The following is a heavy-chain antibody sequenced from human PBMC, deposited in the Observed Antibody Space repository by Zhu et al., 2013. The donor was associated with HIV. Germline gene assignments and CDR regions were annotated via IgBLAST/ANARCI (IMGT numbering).Heavy chain of an antibody. V-gene: IGHV1-2*02. Sequence: QAQLVQSGTEVKKPGASVTVSCKSSGYAFVGYYMHWVRQVPGQGFEWMGWINPDSGDTDYAQKFLGRVSITRDMSIGTAFMDVSGLESDDTAVYFCARERIGCSGSSCYFDSWGQGTLVTVSS. CDR2: INPDSGDT. D-gene: IGHD2-15*01. J-gene: IGHJ5*01. CDR1: GYAFVGYY. CDR3: ARERIGCSGSSCYFDS.